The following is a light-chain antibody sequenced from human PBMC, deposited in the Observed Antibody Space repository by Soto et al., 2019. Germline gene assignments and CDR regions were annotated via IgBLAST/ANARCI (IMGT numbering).Light chain of an antibody. CDR1: QGISTW. V-gene: IGKV1D-12*01. J-gene: IGKJ5*01. Sequence: DIHMTQSPSSVSASVGYIFPITCRASQGISTWLAWYQKKPGKAPKLLIYAASTLQSGVPSRLSGSGSGTNLTLTINSMQNEDFETYYCQQADSFTLTFGQGTRLEIK. CDR2: AAS. CDR3: QQADSFTLT.